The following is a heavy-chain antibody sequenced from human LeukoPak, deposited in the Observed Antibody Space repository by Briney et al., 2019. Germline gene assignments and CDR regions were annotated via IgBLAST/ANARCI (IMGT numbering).Heavy chain of an antibody. CDR1: GGSISSSSYY. D-gene: IGHD3-10*01. CDR3: ARVGFWFGELLWDYYYMDV. V-gene: IGHV4-39*01. Sequence: SETLSLTCTVPGGSISSSSYYWGWIRQPPGKGLEWIGSIYYSGSTYYNPSLKSRVIISVDSSKNQFSLKLSSVTAADTAVYYCARVGFWFGELLWDYYYMDVWGKGTAVTVSS. CDR2: IYYSGST. J-gene: IGHJ6*03.